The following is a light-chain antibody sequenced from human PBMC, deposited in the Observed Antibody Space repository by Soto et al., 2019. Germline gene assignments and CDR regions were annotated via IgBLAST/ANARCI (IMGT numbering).Light chain of an antibody. CDR1: QSISSW. CDR3: QQYDTYSRT. CDR2: EGS. J-gene: IGKJ1*01. Sequence: DLQMTQSPSTLSASVGDRVTITCRASQSISSWLAWYQQKSGEAPKLLIYEGSTLARGVPSRFSGSGSGKEFTLTISSLQPDDFATFYCQQYDTYSRTFGQGTKVEVK. V-gene: IGKV1-5*03.